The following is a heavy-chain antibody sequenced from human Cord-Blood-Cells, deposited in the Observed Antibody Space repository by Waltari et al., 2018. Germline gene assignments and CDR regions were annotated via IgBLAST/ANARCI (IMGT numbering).Heavy chain of an antibody. CDR3: ARDGVLLWFGELFDY. D-gene: IGHD3-10*01. Sequence: EVQLVESGGGLVQPGGSLRPPCAASGFTLSSYEMNWVRQAPGKGLEWVSYISSSGSTIYYADSVKGRFTISRDNAKNSLYLQMNSLRAEDTAVYYCARDGVLLWFGELFDYWGQGTLVTVSS. J-gene: IGHJ4*02. CDR1: GFTLSSYE. V-gene: IGHV3-48*03. CDR2: ISSSGSTI.